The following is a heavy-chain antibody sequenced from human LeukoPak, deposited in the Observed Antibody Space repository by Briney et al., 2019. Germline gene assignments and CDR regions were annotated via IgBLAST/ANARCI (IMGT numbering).Heavy chain of an antibody. V-gene: IGHV3-21*01. CDR3: ARDPENVSGSHSHFDL. J-gene: IGHJ2*01. Sequence: GGSLRLSCAASGFTFSRHSMNWVRQAPGKGLEWVSSSSTSSSYIYYADSVRGRFTIAIDNAKNSLYLQMNSLRAEDTAVYYCARDPENVSGSHSHFDLWGRGTLVTVSS. CDR1: GFTFSRHS. CDR2: SSTSSSYI. D-gene: IGHD1-26*01.